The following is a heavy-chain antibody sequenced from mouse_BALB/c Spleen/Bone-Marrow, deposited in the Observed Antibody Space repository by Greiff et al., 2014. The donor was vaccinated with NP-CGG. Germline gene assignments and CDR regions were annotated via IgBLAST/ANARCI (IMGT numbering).Heavy chain of an antibody. CDR3: ARDGDYRYAWFAF. CDR1: GFTFSDYF. J-gene: IGHJ3*01. D-gene: IGHD2-14*01. V-gene: IGHV5-4*02. Sequence: EVKLVESGGALVKPGGSLKLSCAASGFTFSDYFMYWVRQTPEKRLEWVATISAGGNYTCYPDSVKGRFTISRDNAKNNLHLQMNSLKSEDTAKYFCARDGDYRYAWFAFWGQGTLVTVSA. CDR2: ISAGGNYT.